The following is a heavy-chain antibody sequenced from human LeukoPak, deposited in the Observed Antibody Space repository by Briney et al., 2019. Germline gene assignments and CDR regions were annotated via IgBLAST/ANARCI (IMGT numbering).Heavy chain of an antibody. V-gene: IGHV3-11*01. CDR3: AREARGSGRDFDY. J-gene: IGHJ4*02. CDR2: IGTRSNPI. D-gene: IGHD1-26*01. Sequence: GGSLRLSCAASGFSFSDFYMSWIRQAPGMGLEWISYIGTRSNPIYYADSVKGRFTISRDDAKNSLYLQMNSLRDQDTAVYFCAREARGSGRDFDYWGQGILVTVSS. CDR1: GFSFSDFY.